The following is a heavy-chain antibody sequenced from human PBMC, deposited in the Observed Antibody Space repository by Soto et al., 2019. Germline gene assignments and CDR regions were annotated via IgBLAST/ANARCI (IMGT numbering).Heavy chain of an antibody. V-gene: IGHV3-74*01. CDR2: INAGGTSI. D-gene: IGHD3-10*01. CDR1: GFTFSSYD. CDR3: ARAGSYRFDY. Sequence: GGSLRLSCAASGFTFSSYDMHWVRQATGKGLEWVSRINAGGTSISYADSVKGRFTISRDNAKNTLYLQMDGLGVDDTAVYYCARAGSYRFDYWGLGTLVT. J-gene: IGHJ4*02.